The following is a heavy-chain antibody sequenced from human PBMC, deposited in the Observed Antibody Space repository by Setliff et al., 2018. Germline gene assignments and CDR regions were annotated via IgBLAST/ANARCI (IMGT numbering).Heavy chain of an antibody. CDR3: VRGYCSSSSCYGTMGY. CDR1: GFTFSSYW. J-gene: IGHJ4*02. Sequence: ETLRLSCAASGFTFSSYWMHWVRQAPGRGLVWVSRINSDGSTTNYADSVKGRFTISRDNAKNTLYLQMNSLRAEDTAVYYCVRGYCSSSSCYGTMGYWGQGTLVTVSS. CDR2: INSDGSTT. V-gene: IGHV3-74*01. D-gene: IGHD2-2*01.